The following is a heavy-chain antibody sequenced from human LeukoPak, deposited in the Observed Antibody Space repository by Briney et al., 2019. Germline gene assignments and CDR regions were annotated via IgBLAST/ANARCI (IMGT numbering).Heavy chain of an antibody. CDR2: IYYSGST. D-gene: IGHD3-3*01. CDR1: GGSISNNY. V-gene: IGHV4-59*08. J-gene: IGHJ4*02. Sequence: ASETLSLTCTVSGGSISNNYWSWIRQPLGKGLEWIGYIYYSGSTNYNPSLKSRVTISVDTSKNQFSLKLSSVTAADTAVYYCARHHHDFWSGYSQPYFDYWGQGTLVTVSS. CDR3: ARHHHDFWSGYSQPYFDY.